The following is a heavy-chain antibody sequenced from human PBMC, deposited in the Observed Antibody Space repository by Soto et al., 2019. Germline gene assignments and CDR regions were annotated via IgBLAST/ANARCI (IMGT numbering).Heavy chain of an antibody. CDR1: GFTFSSYW. CDR2: INSDGSST. Sequence: GGSLRLSCAASGFTFSSYWMHWVRQAPGKGLVWVSRINSDGSSTSYADSVKGRFTISRDNAKNTLYLQMNSLRAEDTAVYYCARVYYDILTGRYYFDYWGQGTLVTVSS. D-gene: IGHD3-9*01. V-gene: IGHV3-74*01. CDR3: ARVYYDILTGRYYFDY. J-gene: IGHJ4*02.